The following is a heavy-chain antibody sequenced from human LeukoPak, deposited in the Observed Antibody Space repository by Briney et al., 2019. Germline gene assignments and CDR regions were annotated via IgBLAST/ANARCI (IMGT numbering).Heavy chain of an antibody. CDR1: GGSISSYY. Sequence: SETLSLTCTVSGGSISSYYWSWIRQPPGKGLEWIGYIYYSGSTNYNPSLKSRVTISVDTAKNQFSLKLSSVTAADTAVYYCASSEYSSSPGYFDYWGQGTLVTVSS. V-gene: IGHV4-59*08. CDR2: IYYSGST. D-gene: IGHD6-6*01. CDR3: ASSEYSSSPGYFDY. J-gene: IGHJ4*02.